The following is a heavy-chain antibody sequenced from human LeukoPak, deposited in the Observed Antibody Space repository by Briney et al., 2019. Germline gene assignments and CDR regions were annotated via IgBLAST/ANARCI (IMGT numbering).Heavy chain of an antibody. Sequence: GASVKVSCKASGYTFTGYYMHWVRQAPGQGLEWMGWINPNSGGTNYAQKFQGRVTMTRDTSISTAYMELSGLRSDDTAVYYCARALYCSSTSCYQARAYYYGMDVWGQGTTVTVSS. CDR2: INPNSGGT. J-gene: IGHJ6*02. D-gene: IGHD2-2*01. V-gene: IGHV1-2*02. CDR1: GYTFTGYY. CDR3: ARALYCSSTSCYQARAYYYGMDV.